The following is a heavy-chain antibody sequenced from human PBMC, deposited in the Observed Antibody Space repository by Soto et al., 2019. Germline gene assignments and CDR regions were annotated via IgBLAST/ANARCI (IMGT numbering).Heavy chain of an antibody. CDR3: ARKIGSGSYPLIDY. D-gene: IGHD3-10*01. CDR2: ISGSSSYI. V-gene: IGHV3-21*04. Sequence: GGSLRLSCAASGFTFNSYTMNWVRQPPGKGLEWVSSISGSSSYIYYSDSLKGRFTISRDNAKNSLYLQMNSLRAEDTAVYYCARKIGSGSYPLIDYWGQGTLVTVSS. CDR1: GFTFNSYT. J-gene: IGHJ4*02.